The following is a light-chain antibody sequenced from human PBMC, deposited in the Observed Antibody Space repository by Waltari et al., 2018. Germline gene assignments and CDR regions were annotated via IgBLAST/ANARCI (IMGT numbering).Light chain of an antibody. CDR2: RNN. CDR1: SSNIGSNY. Sequence: QSVLTQPPSASGTPGQRVTISCSGSSSNIGSNYVYWYQQRPGTAPKLLIYRNNQRPAGVPDRFSGSKSGTSASLAISGLRSEEEADYYGAAWDDSLSGPVFGGGTKLTVL. V-gene: IGLV1-47*01. CDR3: AAWDDSLSGPV. J-gene: IGLJ2*01.